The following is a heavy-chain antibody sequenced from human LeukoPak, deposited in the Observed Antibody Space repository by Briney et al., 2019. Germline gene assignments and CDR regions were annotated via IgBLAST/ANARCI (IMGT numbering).Heavy chain of an antibody. V-gene: IGHV3-66*01. D-gene: IGHD2-21*02. J-gene: IGHJ3*01. CDR2: FYSGGDST. CDR1: GFTVSSKY. CDR3: ARERYCGGDCYSFAFDV. Sequence: GGSLRLSCAASGFTVSSKYMSWVRQAPGKGLEWVSIFYSGGDSTNYADSVKGRFTISRDNSKNTLYLQMNSLRADDTAVYYCARERYCGGDCYSFAFDVWGQGTVVTVSS.